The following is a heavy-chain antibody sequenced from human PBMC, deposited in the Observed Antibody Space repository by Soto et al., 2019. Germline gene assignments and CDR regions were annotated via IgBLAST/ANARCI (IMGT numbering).Heavy chain of an antibody. CDR3: ARDLSGWGPTNGHFGVDV. CDR1: GYTFANYA. D-gene: IGHD3-16*01. V-gene: IGHV1-3*01. CDR2: INAGNGNT. Sequence: QVRLVQSGTEVKKPGASVMVSCKASGYTFANYAIHWVRQAPGQDFAWMGWINAGNGNTRNSQKFQGRVTFTRDTSATPAHMEVGSLRFEDTAVYYCARDLSGWGPTNGHFGVDVWGQGTTVIVS. J-gene: IGHJ6*02.